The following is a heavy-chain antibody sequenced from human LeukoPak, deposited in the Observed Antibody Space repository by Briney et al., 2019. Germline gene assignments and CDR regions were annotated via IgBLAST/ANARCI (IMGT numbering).Heavy chain of an antibody. CDR2: IYSGGST. CDR1: GFNVSSNY. J-gene: IGHJ4*02. CDR3: ARVDSRTAQFDY. D-gene: IGHD6-13*01. Sequence: PGGSLRLSCAVSGFNVSSNYLNWVRQAPGEGPEWVSVIYSGGSTYYADSVKGRFTISRDNSKNTLYLQMNSLRAEDTAVYHCARVDSRTAQFDYWGQGTPVTVSS. V-gene: IGHV3-66*01.